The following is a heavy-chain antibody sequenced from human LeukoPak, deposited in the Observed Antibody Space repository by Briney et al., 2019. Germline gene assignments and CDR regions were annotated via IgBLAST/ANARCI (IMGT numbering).Heavy chain of an antibody. D-gene: IGHD1-1*01. Sequence: SETLSLTCTVSGDSISTYQWSWIRQPAGKGLEWIGRIYTSGSTNYNPSLKSRVTISVDKSKNQFSLKLSSVTAADTAVYYCARLYNWNDGYFDYWGQGTLVTVSS. CDR3: ARLYNWNDGYFDY. CDR1: GDSISTYQ. J-gene: IGHJ4*02. V-gene: IGHV4-4*07. CDR2: IYTSGST.